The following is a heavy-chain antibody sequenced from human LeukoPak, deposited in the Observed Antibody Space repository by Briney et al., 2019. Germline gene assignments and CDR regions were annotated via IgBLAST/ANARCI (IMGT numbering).Heavy chain of an antibody. CDR2: ISSNGGST. J-gene: IGHJ4*02. Sequence: PGGSLRLSCAASGFTFSSYAMHWVRQAPGKGLEYVSAISSNGGSTYYANSVKGRFTISRDNSKNTLYLQMGSLRADDMAVYYCARESEYATATVDYWGQGTLVTVPS. CDR1: GFTFSSYA. V-gene: IGHV3-64*01. CDR3: ARESEYATATVDY. D-gene: IGHD4-17*01.